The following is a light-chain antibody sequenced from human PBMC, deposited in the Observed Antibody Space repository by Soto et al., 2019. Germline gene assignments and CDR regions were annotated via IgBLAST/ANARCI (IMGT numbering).Light chain of an antibody. CDR2: EVN. V-gene: IGLV2-23*02. CDR1: SGDVGSYYL. Sequence: QSALTQPASVSGSPGQSITISCTGTSGDVGSYYLASWYQQHPGKGPKLLIYEVNKRPSGASNRFSGSKSDNTASLTISGLQPEDEATYYCCSYAGGSTWVFGGGTKLTVL. CDR3: CSYAGGSTWV. J-gene: IGLJ3*02.